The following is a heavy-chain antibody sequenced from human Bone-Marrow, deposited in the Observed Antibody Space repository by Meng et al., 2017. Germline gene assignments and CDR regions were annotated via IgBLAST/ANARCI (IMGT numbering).Heavy chain of an antibody. V-gene: IGHV1-8*03. CDR2: MNPNSGNT. Sequence: ASVKVSCKASGYTFTSYDFNWLRQAPGQGLEWMGWMNPNSGNTGYAQKFQGRVTITRNTSISTAYMALSSLRSEDTAVYYCARGHYYDTLGGWFDPWGQGTLVTVSS. D-gene: IGHD3-22*01. CDR3: ARGHYYDTLGGWFDP. J-gene: IGHJ5*02. CDR1: GYTFTSYD.